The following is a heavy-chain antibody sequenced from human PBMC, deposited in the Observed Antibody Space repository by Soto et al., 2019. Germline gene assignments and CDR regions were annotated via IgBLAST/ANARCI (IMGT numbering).Heavy chain of an antibody. CDR2: MNSDGSNT. Sequence: EVQLVESGGALVQPGGSLRLSCAASGFTFSNYWMHWVRQAPGKGLVWISRMNSDGSNTVYADAVKGRFTISSDNAKTPLYLLIPSLIVAATAVFYSATRKQGVTTAPTPYWGQGTLVTLS. CDR1: GFTFSNYW. D-gene: IGHD2-15*01. V-gene: IGHV3-74*01. CDR3: ATRKQGVTTAPTPY. J-gene: IGHJ4*02.